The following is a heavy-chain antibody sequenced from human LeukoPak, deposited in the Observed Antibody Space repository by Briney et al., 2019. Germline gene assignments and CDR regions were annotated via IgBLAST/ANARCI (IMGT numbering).Heavy chain of an antibody. V-gene: IGHV4-39*07. CDR2: IYYSGST. CDR3: ASTVTETIFGVVSGAFDI. J-gene: IGHJ3*02. D-gene: IGHD3-3*01. CDR1: GGSISSSSYY. Sequence: PSETLSLTCTVSGGSISSSSYYWGWIRQPPGKGLEWIGSIYYSGSTYYNPSLKSRVTMSVDTSKNQFSLKLSSVTAADTAVYYCASTVTETIFGVVSGAFDIWGQGAMVTVSS.